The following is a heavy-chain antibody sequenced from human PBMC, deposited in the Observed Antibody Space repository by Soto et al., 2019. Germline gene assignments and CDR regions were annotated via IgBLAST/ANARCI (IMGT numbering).Heavy chain of an antibody. Sequence: QVPLVESGGGVVQPGRSLRLSCAASGFTFSSYAMHWVRQAPGKGLEWVAVISYDGSNKYYADSVKGRFTISRDNSKNTLYLQMNSLRAEDTAVYYCARAGSTTGHDYWGQGTLVTVSS. CDR3: ARAGSTTGHDY. J-gene: IGHJ4*02. CDR1: GFTFSSYA. CDR2: ISYDGSNK. D-gene: IGHD1-1*01. V-gene: IGHV3-30-3*01.